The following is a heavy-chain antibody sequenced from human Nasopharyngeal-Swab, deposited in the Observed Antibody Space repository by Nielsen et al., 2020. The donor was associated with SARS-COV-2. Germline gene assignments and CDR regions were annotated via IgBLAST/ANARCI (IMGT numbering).Heavy chain of an antibody. Sequence: SVKVSCKASGFSITYRFLHWMRQAPVQALEWMGWITPFNGNAKYAQKFQGRVSITRDGSRTTASLELSSLRPDDTAMYFCASGQCINGVCNPTDGLDVWGQGTSVTVS. CDR1: GFSITYRF. J-gene: IGHJ6*02. V-gene: IGHV1-45*02. CDR2: ITPFNGNA. CDR3: ASGQCINGVCNPTDGLDV. D-gene: IGHD2-8*01.